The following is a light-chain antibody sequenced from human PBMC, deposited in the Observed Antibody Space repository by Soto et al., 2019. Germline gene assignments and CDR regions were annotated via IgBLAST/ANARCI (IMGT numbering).Light chain of an antibody. J-gene: IGLJ3*02. Sequence: QSALTQPAAVSGSRGQSITISCTGTSSDVGSYNLVSWYQQHPGKAPKLTFFEGTKRPSGVSNRFSGSKSGNTASLTISGLQAEDEADYYCCSYAGSLWVFGRGTKLAVL. CDR1: SSDVGSYNL. CDR2: EGT. V-gene: IGLV2-23*01. CDR3: CSYAGSLWV.